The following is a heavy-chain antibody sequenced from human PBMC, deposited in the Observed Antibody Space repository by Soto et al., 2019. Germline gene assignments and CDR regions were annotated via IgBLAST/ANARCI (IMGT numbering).Heavy chain of an antibody. CDR1: GGSISSYY. V-gene: IGHV4-59*01. Sequence: TSETLSLTCTVSGGSISSYYWSWIRQPPGKGLEWIGHIYYSGSTNYNPSLKSRVTISVDTSKNQFSLKLSSVTAADTAVYYCARDLYSSSSDAFDIWGQGTMVTVSS. CDR2: IYYSGST. J-gene: IGHJ3*02. CDR3: ARDLYSSSSDAFDI. D-gene: IGHD6-13*01.